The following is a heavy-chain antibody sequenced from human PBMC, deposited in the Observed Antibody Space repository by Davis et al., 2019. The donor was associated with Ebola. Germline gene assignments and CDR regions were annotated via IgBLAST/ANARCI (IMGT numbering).Heavy chain of an antibody. J-gene: IGHJ4*02. V-gene: IGHV3-74*01. Sequence: GESLKISCAASGFTFSSYWMHWVRQAPGKGLMWVSRINPDGSFTDYADSVKGRFTISRDNAKNTLYLQMNSLGVEDTAVYYCVRTTYGAPEYWGQGTLVTVSS. CDR3: VRTTYGAPEY. CDR1: GFTFSSYW. CDR2: INPDGSFT. D-gene: IGHD4-17*01.